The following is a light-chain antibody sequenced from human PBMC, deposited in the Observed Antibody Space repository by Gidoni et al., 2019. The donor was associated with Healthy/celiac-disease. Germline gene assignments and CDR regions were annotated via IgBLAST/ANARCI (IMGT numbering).Light chain of an antibody. CDR1: QSVSSY. CDR2: DA. CDR3: QQRSNWPPFT. J-gene: IGKJ3*01. Sequence: EIVLTQSPATLSLSPGERATLSCRASQSVSSYLAWYQQKPGQAPWLLIYDASRFSGSGSGTDFTLTISSLEPEDFAVYYCQQRSNWPPFTFGPGTKVEIK. V-gene: IGKV3-11*01.